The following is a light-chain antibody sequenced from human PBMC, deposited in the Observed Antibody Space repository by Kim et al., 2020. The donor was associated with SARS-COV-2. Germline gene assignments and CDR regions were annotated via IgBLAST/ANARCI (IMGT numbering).Light chain of an antibody. CDR1: QSISSY. V-gene: IGKV1-39*01. CDR3: QQSYSTPLL. CDR2: AAS. Sequence: DIQMTQSPSSLSASVGDRVTITCRASQSISSYLNWYQQKPGKAPKLLIYAASSLQSGVPSRFSGSGSGTDFTLTISSLQPEDSATYFCQQSYSTPLLFGPGTKVDIK. J-gene: IGKJ3*01.